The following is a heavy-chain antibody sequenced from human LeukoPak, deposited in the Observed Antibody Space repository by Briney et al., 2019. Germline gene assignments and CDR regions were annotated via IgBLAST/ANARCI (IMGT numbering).Heavy chain of an antibody. V-gene: IGHV4-39*01. Sequence: PSEILSLTCKVSGGSIGSSGFYWGWIRQPPGKGLEWIGSIYYPESTHYNPSLESRVTISVDTSKYQVSLTLSSVTATDTAVYYCVRHVSSGWDYYNGLDVWGQGTTVTVSS. CDR2: IYYPEST. CDR3: VRHVSSGWDYYNGLDV. J-gene: IGHJ6*02. D-gene: IGHD6-19*01. CDR1: GGSIGSSGFY.